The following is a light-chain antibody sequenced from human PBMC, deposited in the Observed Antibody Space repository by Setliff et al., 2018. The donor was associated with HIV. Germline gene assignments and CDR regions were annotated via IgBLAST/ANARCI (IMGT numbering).Light chain of an antibody. CDR2: DVS. CDR3: SSYTSSSTYV. V-gene: IGLV2-14*01. CDR1: RSDVGGYNS. J-gene: IGLJ1*01. Sequence: QSAPTQPASVSGSPGQAITISCTGTRSDVGGYNSVSWYQQLPGKAPKLIIYDVSKRPSGVSNRFSGSKSANTASLTISGLRAEDEADYYCSSYTSSSTYVFGTGTKVTVL.